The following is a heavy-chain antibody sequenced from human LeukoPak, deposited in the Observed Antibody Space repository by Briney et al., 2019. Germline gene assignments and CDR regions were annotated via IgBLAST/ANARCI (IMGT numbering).Heavy chain of an antibody. CDR1: GGSISSGSYY. Sequence: SETLSLTCTISGGSISSGSYYWTWIRQHPDKGLEWIGYINYSGNTYYNPSLKSRVTMSVDTSKNQFSLRLSSVTAADTAVYFCARYDSATMSGWFDPWGRGTLVTVSS. CDR3: ARYDSATMSGWFDP. CDR2: INYSGNT. D-gene: IGHD2-2*01. J-gene: IGHJ5*02. V-gene: IGHV4-31*03.